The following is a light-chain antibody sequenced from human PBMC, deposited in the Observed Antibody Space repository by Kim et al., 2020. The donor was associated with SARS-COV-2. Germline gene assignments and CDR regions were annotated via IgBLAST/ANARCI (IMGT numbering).Light chain of an antibody. CDR1: QGISNS. CDR3: QQYYNTPHT. V-gene: IGKV1-NL1*01. J-gene: IGKJ2*01. CDR2: AAS. Sequence: DIQMTQSPSSLSTFVGDRVTITCRASQGISNSVAWYQQKRGKAPKLLLYAASRLESGVPSRFSGSGSGTDYTLTISSLQPEDFATYYCQQYYNTPHTFGQGTKLEI.